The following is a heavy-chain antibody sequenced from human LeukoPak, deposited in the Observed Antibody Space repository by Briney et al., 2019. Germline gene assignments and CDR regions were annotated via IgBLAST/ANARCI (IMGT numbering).Heavy chain of an antibody. CDR3: PRGRGDCSSTSCHGESDY. CDR1: GGSFSGYY. CDR2: INHSGST. Sequence: SETLSLTCAVYGGSFSGYYWSWIRQPPGKGREWIGEINHSGSTNYNPSLKSRVTISVDTSKTQFSLKLSSVTAADTAVYYCPRGRGDCSSTSCHGESDYWGQPTLVTVSS. J-gene: IGHJ4*02. V-gene: IGHV4-34*01. D-gene: IGHD2-2*01.